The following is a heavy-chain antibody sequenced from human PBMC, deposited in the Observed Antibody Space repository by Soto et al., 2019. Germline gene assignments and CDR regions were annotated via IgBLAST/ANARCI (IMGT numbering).Heavy chain of an antibody. CDR3: ARDRLTTYGAKIAPDH. V-gene: IGHV3-33*01. CDR1: GFTFSDFG. Sequence: GGSLRLSCKASGFTFSDFGMHWVRQAPGKGLEWVSVIWYDGSYQYYADPVRGRFTTSRDNSNNTLFLQMNSLRVEDTAVYYCARDRLTTYGAKIAPDHWGQGALVTVSS. D-gene: IGHD3-16*01. CDR2: IWYDGSYQ. J-gene: IGHJ5*02.